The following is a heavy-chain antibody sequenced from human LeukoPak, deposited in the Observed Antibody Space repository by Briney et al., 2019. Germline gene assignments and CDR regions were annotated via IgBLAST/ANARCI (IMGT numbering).Heavy chain of an antibody. CDR2: IYHSGSP. D-gene: IGHD1-1*01. J-gene: IGHJ4*02. V-gene: IGHV4-4*02. Sequence: SETLSLTYAVSGGSISSNNWWGLVRQSPGKGLEWIGEIYHSGSPNYNPSLKSRVTISVDKSRNHFSLNLSSVTAADTAVYYCARVNINNWHSCDYWGQGTLVTVSS. CDR3: ARVNINNWHSCDY. CDR1: GGSISSNNW.